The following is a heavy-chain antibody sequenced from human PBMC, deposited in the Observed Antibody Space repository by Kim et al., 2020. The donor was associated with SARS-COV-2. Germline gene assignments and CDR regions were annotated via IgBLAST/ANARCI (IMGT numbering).Heavy chain of an antibody. Sequence: GGSLRLSCAASGFTFDDYGMNWVRQAPGKGLEYVAGINWNSGSTGYADSVKGRFTISRDNAKNSLFLQMNSLRAEDTALYYCARDMGSYLEWFDPWGQGTLVTVSS. V-gene: IGHV3-20*04. J-gene: IGHJ5*02. CDR3: ARDMGSYLEWFDP. CDR1: GFTFDDYG. CDR2: INWNSGST. D-gene: IGHD1-26*01.